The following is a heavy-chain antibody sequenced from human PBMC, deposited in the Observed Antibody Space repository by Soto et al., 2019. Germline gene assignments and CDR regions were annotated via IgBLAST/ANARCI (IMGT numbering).Heavy chain of an antibody. CDR1: GYTFTSYG. D-gene: IGHD6-13*01. V-gene: IGHV1-18*04. J-gene: IGHJ4*02. CDR2: ISAYNGNT. Sequence: GASVKVSCKASGYTFTSYGISWVRQAPGQGLEWMGWISAYNGNTNYAQKLQGRVTMTTDTSTSTAYMELRSLRSDDTAVYYCARDTAALYQSTRPPGYWGQGTLVTVSS. CDR3: ARDTAALYQSTRPPGY.